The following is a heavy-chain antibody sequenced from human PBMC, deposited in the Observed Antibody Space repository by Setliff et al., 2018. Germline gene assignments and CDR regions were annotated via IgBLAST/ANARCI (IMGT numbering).Heavy chain of an antibody. Sequence: GESLKISCKVSGYSFTNYWIVWVRQMPGKGLEWMGIIYPGDSDTRYSPSFQGQVTISADKSISTAYLQMYSLKSDDTAVYYCVRAVVIRGSKPLDSWGQGTLVTVSS. V-gene: IGHV5-51*01. CDR2: IYPGDSDT. CDR3: VRAVVIRGSKPLDS. CDR1: GYSFTNYW. D-gene: IGHD3-10*01. J-gene: IGHJ4*02.